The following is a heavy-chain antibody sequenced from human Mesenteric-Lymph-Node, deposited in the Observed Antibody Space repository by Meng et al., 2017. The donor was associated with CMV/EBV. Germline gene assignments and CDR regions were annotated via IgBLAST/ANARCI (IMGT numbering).Heavy chain of an antibody. Sequence: GESLKISCTTSGFRFTDYSMNWVRQVPGKALEWVSSSSTSGHNTFYADSVKGRFNIFRDNAKDSVYLQMSSLGVDYTGVYYCAGWCGFGWEMKGHWFDPWGQGTLVTVSS. V-gene: IGHV3-21*01. D-gene: IGHD6-19*01. CDR3: AGWCGFGWEMKGHWFDP. CDR2: SSTSGHNT. CDR1: GFRFTDYS. J-gene: IGHJ5*02.